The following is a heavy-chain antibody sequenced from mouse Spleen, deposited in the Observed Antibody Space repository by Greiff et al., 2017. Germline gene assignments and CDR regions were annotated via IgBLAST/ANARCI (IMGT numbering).Heavy chain of an antibody. Sequence: EVKLEESGPELVKPGASVKISCKASGYTFTDYNMHWVKQSHGKSLEWIGYIYPYNGGTGYNQKFKSKATLTVDNSSSTAYMELRSLTSEDSAVYYCARWNTATIYWGQGTTLTVSS. D-gene: IGHD1-2*01. J-gene: IGHJ2*01. CDR2: IYPYNGGT. CDR3: ARWNTATIY. CDR1: GYTFTDYN. V-gene: IGHV1S29*02.